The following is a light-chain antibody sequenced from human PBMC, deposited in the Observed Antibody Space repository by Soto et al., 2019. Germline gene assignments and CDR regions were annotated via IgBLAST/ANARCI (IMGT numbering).Light chain of an antibody. CDR1: SSNIGNNI. CDR3: AAWDDSLSGVV. Sequence: QSVLTQPPSVSGPPGQRATISCSGSSSNIGNNIVYWYQQLPGTAPQLLIHNNNQRHSGVPDRFSGSKSGTSASLAISGLQSEDEADYFCAAWDDSLSGVVFGGGTQLTVL. J-gene: IGLJ2*01. V-gene: IGLV1-44*01. CDR2: NNN.